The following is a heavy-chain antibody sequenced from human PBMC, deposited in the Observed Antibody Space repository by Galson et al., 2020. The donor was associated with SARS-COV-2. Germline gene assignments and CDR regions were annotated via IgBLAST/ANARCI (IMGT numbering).Heavy chain of an antibody. CDR3: ALIQGGSAFGTGQTPFSWFDP. Sequence: SETLSLTCAVYGGSFSGYYWSWIRQPPGKGLEWIGEINSSGSTNYNPSLKSRVTISVDTSKNQFSLTLNSVTAADTAFYFCALIQGGSAFGTGQTPFSWFDPWGQGTLVTVSS. D-gene: IGHD3-16*01. V-gene: IGHV4-34*01. J-gene: IGHJ5*02. CDR2: INSSGST. CDR1: GGSFSGYY.